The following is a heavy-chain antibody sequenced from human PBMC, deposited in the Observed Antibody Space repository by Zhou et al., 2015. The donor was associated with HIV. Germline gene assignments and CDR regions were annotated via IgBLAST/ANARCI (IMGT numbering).Heavy chain of an antibody. CDR1: GGTFSTDG. V-gene: IGHV1-69*01. Sequence: QVQLVQSGTEVKKPGSSVKVSCKASGGTFSTDGITWVRQAPGQGLEWMGGIIPIFGTANYAQKFQGRVTITADESTSTAYMELSSLRSEDTAVYYCASDAGYDSSGYLVDPWGQGTLVTVSS. D-gene: IGHD3-22*01. CDR3: ASDAGYDSSGYLVDP. J-gene: IGHJ5*02. CDR2: IIPIFGTA.